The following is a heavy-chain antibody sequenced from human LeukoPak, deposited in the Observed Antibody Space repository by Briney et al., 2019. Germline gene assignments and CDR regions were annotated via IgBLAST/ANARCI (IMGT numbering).Heavy chain of an antibody. J-gene: IGHJ5*02. CDR2: ISAYNGNT. CDR3: ARDPGERLTGGSWFDP. V-gene: IGHV1-18*04. D-gene: IGHD6-25*01. CDR1: GYTFTNYG. Sequence: ASVKVSCKASGYTFTNYGITWVRQAPGHGLEWMGWISAYNGNTNYAQKFQDRITMPPDTHKSTVNVELGSLRSDDTALCYCARDPGERLTGGSWFDPWGQGTLVTGS.